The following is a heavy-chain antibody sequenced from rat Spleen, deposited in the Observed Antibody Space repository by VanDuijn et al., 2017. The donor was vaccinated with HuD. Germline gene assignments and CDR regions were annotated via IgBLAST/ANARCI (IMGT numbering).Heavy chain of an antibody. CDR1: GYSITSNY. J-gene: IGHJ1*01. CDR2: ISYSGST. CDR3: ARFYWSFDF. V-gene: IGHV3-1*01. Sequence: EVQLQESGPGLVKPSQSLSLTCSVTGYSITSNYWGWIRKFPGNKMEWMGYISYSGSTSYNPSLKSRISITRDTSKNQFFLQLNYVTTEDTATYYCARFYWSFDFWGPGTMVTVSS.